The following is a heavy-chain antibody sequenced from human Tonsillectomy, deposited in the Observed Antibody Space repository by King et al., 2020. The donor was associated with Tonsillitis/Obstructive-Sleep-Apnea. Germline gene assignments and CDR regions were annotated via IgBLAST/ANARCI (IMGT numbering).Heavy chain of an antibody. D-gene: IGHD2-2*01. V-gene: IGHV3-9*01. Sequence: VQLVESGGGLVQPGRSLRLSCAASGFTFDDYAMHWVRQAPGKGPEWVSGISWNSGSIGYADSVKGRFTISRDNAKNSLYLQINSLRAEDTALYYCAKAEDIVVVPAALDYWGQGTLVTVSS. CDR1: GFTFDDYA. CDR3: AKAEDIVVVPAALDY. CDR2: ISWNSGSI. J-gene: IGHJ4*02.